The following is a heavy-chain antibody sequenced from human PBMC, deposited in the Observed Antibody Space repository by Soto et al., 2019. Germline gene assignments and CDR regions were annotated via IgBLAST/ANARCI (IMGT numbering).Heavy chain of an antibody. J-gene: IGHJ4*02. CDR2: ISYSGTT. CDR1: GGSTSSGDYY. V-gene: IGHV4-30-4*01. Sequence: QVHLQESGPGLVKPSQTLSLTCTVSGGSTSSGDYYWSWIRQPPGKGLEWIGYISYSGTTHYSPSLQSRVTISVDTSKNQFSLKLTSVTAADTAVYYCANAEYSRFYDFESWGQGTLVTVSS. D-gene: IGHD6-6*01. CDR3: ANAEYSRFYDFES.